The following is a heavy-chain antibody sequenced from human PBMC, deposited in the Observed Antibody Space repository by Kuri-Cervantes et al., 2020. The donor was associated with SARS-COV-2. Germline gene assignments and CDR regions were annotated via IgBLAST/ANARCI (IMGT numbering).Heavy chain of an antibody. CDR2: INPNSGGT. J-gene: IGHJ3*02. Sequence: ASVKVSCKASGYTFTGYYMHWVRQAPGQGLEWMGWINPNSGGTNYAQKFQGRVTMTRDTSISTAYMELSRLRSDGTAVYYCTGGEYCSSTSCYKDAFDIWGQGTMVTVSS. D-gene: IGHD2-2*02. V-gene: IGHV1-2*02. CDR1: GYTFTGYY. CDR3: TGGEYCSSTSCYKDAFDI.